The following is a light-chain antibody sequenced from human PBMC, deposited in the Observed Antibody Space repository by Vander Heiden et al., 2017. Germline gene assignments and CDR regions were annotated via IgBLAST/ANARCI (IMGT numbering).Light chain of an antibody. V-gene: IGLV2-18*02. J-gene: IGLJ2*01. CDR1: SSDVGSYNH. Sequence: SALTQPPSVSGSPGQYVPIPCTGTSSDVGSYNHVSWYQQPPGTAPKLMFYEVSNRPPGVPDRFSGSKSGNTASLTIAGLQAEDEADYYCSSYTSSSTLVFGGGTKLTVL. CDR2: EVS. CDR3: SSYTSSSTLV.